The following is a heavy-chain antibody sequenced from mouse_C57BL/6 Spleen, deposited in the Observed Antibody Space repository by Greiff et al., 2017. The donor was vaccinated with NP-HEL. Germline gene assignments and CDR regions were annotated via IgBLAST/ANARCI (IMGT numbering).Heavy chain of an antibody. Sequence: VQLQQSGPELVKPGASVKMSCKASGYTFTDYNMHWVKQSHGKSLEWVGYINPNNGGTSYNQKFKGKATLTVNKSSSTAYMELRSLTSEDSAVYYCASLYDGYPWYFEVWGTGTTVTVSS. CDR1: GYTFTDYN. D-gene: IGHD2-3*01. V-gene: IGHV1-22*01. J-gene: IGHJ1*03. CDR3: ASLYDGYPWYFEV. CDR2: INPNNGGT.